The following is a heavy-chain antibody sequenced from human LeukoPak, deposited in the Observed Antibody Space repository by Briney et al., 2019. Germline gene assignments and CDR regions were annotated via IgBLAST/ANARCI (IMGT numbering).Heavy chain of an antibody. CDR2: ISDTGATT. D-gene: IGHD2-8*01. J-gene: IGHJ4*02. V-gene: IGHV3-23*01. CDR3: AKDTSIGRYCTNGVCSPFDY. CDR1: GFIFSSYA. Sequence: SGGSLRLSCAGSGFIFSSYAMSWVRQAPGKGLEWVSGISDTGATTYDADSVKGRFTISRDNSRSTLYLQMNSLRAEDTALYYCAKDTSIGRYCTNGVCSPFDYWGQGTLVTVSS.